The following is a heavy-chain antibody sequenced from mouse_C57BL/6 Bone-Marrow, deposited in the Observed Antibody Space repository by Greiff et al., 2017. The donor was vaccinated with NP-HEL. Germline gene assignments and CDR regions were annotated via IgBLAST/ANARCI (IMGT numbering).Heavy chain of an antibody. CDR2: IDPSDSYT. D-gene: IGHD2-4*01. CDR3: ARIYDDYSWFAY. J-gene: IGHJ3*01. V-gene: IGHV1-59*01. Sequence: QVQLQQPGAELVRPGTSVKLSCKASGYTFTSYWMHWVKQRPGQGLEWIGVIDPSDSYTNYNQKFKGKATLTVDTSSSTAYMQLSSLTSEDSAVYYCARIYDDYSWFAYWGQGTLVTVSA. CDR1: GYTFTSYW.